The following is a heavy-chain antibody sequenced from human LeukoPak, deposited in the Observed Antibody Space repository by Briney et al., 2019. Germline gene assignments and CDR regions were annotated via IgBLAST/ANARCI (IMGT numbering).Heavy chain of an antibody. CDR3: ATGSSWWGVFDY. CDR1: GFTFSNAW. V-gene: IGHV3-15*01. Sequence: QLVESGGGLVKPGGSLRLSCAASGFTFSNAWMSWVRQAPGKGLEWVGRIKSKTDGGTTDYAAPVKGRFTISRDDSKNTLYLQMNSLKTEDTAVYYCATGSSWWGVFDYWGQGTLVTVSS. D-gene: IGHD6-13*01. CDR2: IKSKTDGGTT. J-gene: IGHJ4*02.